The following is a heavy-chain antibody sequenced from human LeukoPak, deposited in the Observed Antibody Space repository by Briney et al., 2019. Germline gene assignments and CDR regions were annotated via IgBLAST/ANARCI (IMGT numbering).Heavy chain of an antibody. Sequence: GGSLRLSCAASGFTFSSSGMHWVRQAPGKGLEWVAVISYDGSNKYYADSVKGRFTFSRDNSKNTLYLQMNSLRAEDTAVYYCARDGAPYYYDSSGYYLYNWFDPWGQGTLVTVSS. D-gene: IGHD3-22*01. CDR1: GFTFSSSG. J-gene: IGHJ5*02. CDR3: ARDGAPYYYDSSGYYLYNWFDP. V-gene: IGHV3-30*03. CDR2: ISYDGSNK.